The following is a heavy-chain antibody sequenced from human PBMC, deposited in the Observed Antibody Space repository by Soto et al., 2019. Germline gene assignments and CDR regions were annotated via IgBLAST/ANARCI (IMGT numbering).Heavy chain of an antibody. D-gene: IGHD5-12*01. V-gene: IGHV4-30-4*08. CDR2: IYYSGST. J-gene: IGHJ4*02. CDR3: ARVSRLGDGYNLDY. CDR1: GGSISSGDYY. Sequence: SETLSLTCTVSGGSISSGDYYWSWIRQPPGKGLEWIGYIYYSGSTYYNPSLKSRVTISVDTSKNQFSLKLSSVTAADTAVYYCARVSRLGDGYNLDYWGQGTLVTVS.